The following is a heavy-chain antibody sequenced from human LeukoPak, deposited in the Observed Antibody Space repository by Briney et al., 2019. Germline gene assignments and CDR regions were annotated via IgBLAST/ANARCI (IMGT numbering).Heavy chain of an antibody. J-gene: IGHJ5*02. D-gene: IGHD2-2*01. CDR2: IIPTFGTA. Sequence: ASVKVSCKASGGTFSSYAISWVRQAPGQGLEWMGGIIPTFGTANYAQKFQGRVTITADESTSTAYMELSSLRSEDTAVYYCASVVVPAARGYWFDPWGQGTLVTVSS. CDR3: ASVVVPAARGYWFDP. CDR1: GGTFSSYA. V-gene: IGHV1-69*13.